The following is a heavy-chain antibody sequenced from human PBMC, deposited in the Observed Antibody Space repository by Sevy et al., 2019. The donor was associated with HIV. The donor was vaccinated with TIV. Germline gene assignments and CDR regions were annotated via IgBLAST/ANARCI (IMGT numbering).Heavy chain of an antibody. Sequence: SETLSLTCAVYSGSFSAYYWSWIRQPPGKGLEWIGEINHSGSTNYNPSLRRRVTISLHTSNNQFSLRLTSVTAAETAEYYGARGVTVTTGPYYFDYWGQGTLVTVSS. CDR1: SGSFSAYY. J-gene: IGHJ4*02. V-gene: IGHV4-34*01. CDR3: ARGVTVTTGPYYFDY. D-gene: IGHD4-4*01. CDR2: INHSGST.